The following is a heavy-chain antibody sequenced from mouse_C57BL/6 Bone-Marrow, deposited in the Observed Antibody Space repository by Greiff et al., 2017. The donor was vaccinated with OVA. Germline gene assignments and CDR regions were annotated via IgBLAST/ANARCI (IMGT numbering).Heavy chain of an antibody. J-gene: IGHJ1*03. Sequence: QVQLQQSDAELVKPGASVKISCKVSGYTFTDHTIHWMKQRPEQGLEWIGYIYPRDGSTKYNEKFKGKATLTADKSSSTAYMQLNSLTSEDSAVYFCAREGWFFRDNWYFDVWGTGTTVTVSS. CDR2: IYPRDGST. CDR1: GYTFTDHT. V-gene: IGHV1-78*01. CDR3: AREGWFFRDNWYFDV. D-gene: IGHD2-3*01.